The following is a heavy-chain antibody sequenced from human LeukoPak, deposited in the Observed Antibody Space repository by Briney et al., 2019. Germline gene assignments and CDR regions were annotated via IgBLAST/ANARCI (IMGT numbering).Heavy chain of an antibody. CDR2: IYYSGST. V-gene: IGHV4-59*08. J-gene: IGHJ4*02. CDR1: GGSISSYY. Sequence: SETLSLTCTVSGGSISSYYWSWIQQPPGKGLEWIGYIYYSGSTNYNPSLKSRVTISVDTSKNQFSLKLSSVTAADTAVYYCARHSVGRLVLSVFDYWGQGTLVTVSS. CDR3: ARHSVGRLVLSVFDY. D-gene: IGHD6-19*01.